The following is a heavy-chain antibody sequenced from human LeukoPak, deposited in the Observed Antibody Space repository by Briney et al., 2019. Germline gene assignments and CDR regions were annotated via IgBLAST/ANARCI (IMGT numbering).Heavy chain of an antibody. J-gene: IGHJ6*03. D-gene: IGHD5-12*01. CDR2: IWYDGSNK. Sequence: GGSLRRSCAASGFTFSSYGMHWVRQAPGKGLEWVAVIWYDGSNKYYADSVKGRFTISRDNSKNTLYLQMNSLRAEDTAVYYCAKDPGATISNYYYYMDVWGKGTTVTVSS. CDR1: GFTFSSYG. V-gene: IGHV3-33*06. CDR3: AKDPGATISNYYYYMDV.